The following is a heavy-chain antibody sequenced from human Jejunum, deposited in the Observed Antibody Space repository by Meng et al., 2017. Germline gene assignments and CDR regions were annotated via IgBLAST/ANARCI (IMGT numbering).Heavy chain of an antibody. CDR2: IWYDGSNK. CDR1: GFTFSGHA. V-gene: IGHV3-33*01. D-gene: IGHD6-19*01. CDR3: ARIEQWLPGGYFQD. J-gene: IGHJ1*01. Sequence: GGSLRLSCAASGFTFSGHAMHWVRQAPGKGLEWVALIWYDGSNKYYADSVKGRFTISRDNSKNTLYLQMNSLRAEDSAVYYCARIEQWLPGGYFQDWGQGTLVTVSS.